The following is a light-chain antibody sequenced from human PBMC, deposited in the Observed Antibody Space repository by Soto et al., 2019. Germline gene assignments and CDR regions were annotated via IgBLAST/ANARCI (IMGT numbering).Light chain of an antibody. J-gene: IGKJ1*01. CDR2: GAS. Sequence: EIVMTQSPATLSVSPLERATLACRASQSVSSNLAWYQQKPGQAPRLLIYGASTSATGIPPRFSGSGSGTEFTLTISSLHSEDFAFYYCQQYNNWPPCTFGQGNKVEIK. V-gene: IGKV3D-15*01. CDR1: QSVSSN. CDR3: QQYNNWPPCT.